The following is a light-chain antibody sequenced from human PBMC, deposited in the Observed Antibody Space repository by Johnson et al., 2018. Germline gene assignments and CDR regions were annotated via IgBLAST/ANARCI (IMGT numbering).Light chain of an antibody. CDR3: GTWDSNLRAGNV. CDR1: SSNIGNNY. V-gene: IGLV1-51*02. Sequence: QSVLTQPPSVSAAPGQKVTISCSGSSSNIGNNYVSWYQQLPGTAPKLLIYENNKRPSGIPDRFSGSKSGTSATLGITGLQTGDEADYYCGTWDSNLRAGNVFGTGTKSTGL. CDR2: ENN. J-gene: IGLJ1*01.